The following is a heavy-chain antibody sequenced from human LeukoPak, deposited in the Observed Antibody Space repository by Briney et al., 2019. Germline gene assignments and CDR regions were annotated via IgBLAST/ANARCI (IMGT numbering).Heavy chain of an antibody. J-gene: IGHJ4*02. V-gene: IGHV1-18*03. Sequence: ASVKVSCKASGYTFTNFGISWVRQAPGQGLEWMGWISAYNGNTNYAQRLQGRVTMTTDTSTSTAYMELRSLRSDDMAVYYCARDRDYGDYNTQDLFVYWGQGTLVTVSS. D-gene: IGHD4-17*01. CDR3: ARDRDYGDYNTQDLFVY. CDR2: ISAYNGNT. CDR1: GYTFTNFG.